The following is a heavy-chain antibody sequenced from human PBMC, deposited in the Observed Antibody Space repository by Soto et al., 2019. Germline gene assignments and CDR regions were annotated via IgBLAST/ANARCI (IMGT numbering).Heavy chain of an antibody. J-gene: IGHJ3*02. Sequence: ASVKVSCKASGGTFSSYAISWVRQAPGQGLEWMGGISANYGNTNYAQKLQGRVTMTTDTSTSTAYMELRSLRSDDTAVYYCARDGGGEPHAFDIWGQGTMVTVSS. CDR3: ARDGGGEPHAFDI. CDR2: ISANYGNT. V-gene: IGHV1-18*01. CDR1: GGTFSSYA. D-gene: IGHD3-16*01.